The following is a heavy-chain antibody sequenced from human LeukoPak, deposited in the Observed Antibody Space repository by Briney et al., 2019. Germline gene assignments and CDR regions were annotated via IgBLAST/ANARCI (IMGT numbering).Heavy chain of an antibody. Sequence: GGPLTLACAASGFHYKRSRMHGLPDAREKAVVGGWSIDNDGGITSYADSVKGPFTISRATPKNTLYLQMSCLRVADTAVYFCAREPSNWYVDYWGQGNLVTVSS. CDR2: IDNDGGIT. CDR1: GFHYKRSR. V-gene: IGHV3-74*01. J-gene: IGHJ4*02. D-gene: IGHD6-13*01. CDR3: AREPSNWYVDY.